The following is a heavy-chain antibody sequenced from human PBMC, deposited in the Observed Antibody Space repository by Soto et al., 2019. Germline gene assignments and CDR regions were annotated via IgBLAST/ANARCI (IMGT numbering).Heavy chain of an antibody. J-gene: IGHJ4*02. Sequence: LRLSCAASGFTVSSNYMSWVCQAPGKGLEWVSVIYSGGSTYYADSVKGRFTISRDNSKNTLYLQMNSLRAEDTAVYYCARGIKRSSGSDYWGQGTLVTVSS. CDR2: IYSGGST. CDR1: GFTVSSNY. CDR3: ARGIKRSSGSDY. D-gene: IGHD6-19*01. V-gene: IGHV3-53*01.